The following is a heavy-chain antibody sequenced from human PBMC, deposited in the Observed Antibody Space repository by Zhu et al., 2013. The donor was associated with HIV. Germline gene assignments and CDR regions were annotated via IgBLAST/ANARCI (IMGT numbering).Heavy chain of an antibody. J-gene: IGHJ5*01. V-gene: IGHV1-69*01. CDR1: GSSFRTYG. D-gene: IGHD1-1*01. CDR2: IIPVFGTV. Sequence: QAQLLQSGAEVKKPGSSVKVSCKVSGSSFRTYGLNWVRQAPGQGLQWMGGIIPVFGTVNYAQTFQGRVTITADELTKTAYMDLRRLRFDDTAVYYCARDGEEYNMDNWFDFWGQGTLVTVSS. CDR3: ARDGEEYNMDNWFDF.